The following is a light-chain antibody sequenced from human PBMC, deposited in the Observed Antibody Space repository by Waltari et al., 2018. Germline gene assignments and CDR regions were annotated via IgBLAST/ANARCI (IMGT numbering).Light chain of an antibody. Sequence: DIQMTQSPSTLSASVGDRVTITCRVSEGIDYWMAWYQHSTGKAPKLLIYRASTLQSGVPSRFSGSGSGTEFTLTISSLQADDFGTYYCQYYFLYSRGFGQGTKLEIK. CDR1: EGIDYW. J-gene: IGKJ2*03. CDR2: RAS. V-gene: IGKV1-5*03. CDR3: QYYFLYSRG.